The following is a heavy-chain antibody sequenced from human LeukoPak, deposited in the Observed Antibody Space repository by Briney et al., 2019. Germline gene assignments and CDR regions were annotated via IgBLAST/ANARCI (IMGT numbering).Heavy chain of an antibody. CDR1: GGSISSSSYY. CDR3: ARDFRFLDDY. CDR2: IYYSGST. J-gene: IGHJ4*02. Sequence: ASETLSLTCTVSGGSISSSSYYWGWIRQPPGKGLEWIGSIYYSGSTYYNPSLKSRVTISVDTSKNQFSLKLSSVTAEDTAVYYCARDFRFLDDYWGQGTLVTVSS. V-gene: IGHV4-39*07. D-gene: IGHD3-3*01.